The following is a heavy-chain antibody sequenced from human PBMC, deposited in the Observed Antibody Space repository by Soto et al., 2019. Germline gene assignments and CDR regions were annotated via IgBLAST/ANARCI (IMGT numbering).Heavy chain of an antibody. CDR1: GGTFSSYA. Sequence: ASVKVSCKASGGTFSSYAISWVRQAPGQGLEWMGIINPSGGSTSYAQKFQGRVTMTRDTSTSTVYMELSSLRSEDTAVYYCARAGSRYCSSTSCWFFDYWGQGTLVTVSS. V-gene: IGHV1-46*03. CDR2: INPSGGST. D-gene: IGHD2-2*01. J-gene: IGHJ4*02. CDR3: ARAGSRYCSSTSCWFFDY.